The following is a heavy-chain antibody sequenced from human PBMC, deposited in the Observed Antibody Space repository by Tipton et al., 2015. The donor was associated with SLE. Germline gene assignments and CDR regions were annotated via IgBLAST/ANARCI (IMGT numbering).Heavy chain of an antibody. D-gene: IGHD3-22*01. Sequence: LRLSCTVSGGSISSSSYYWGWIRQPPGKGLEWIGSIYYSGSTYYNPSLKRRVTISVDTSKNQFSLKLSSVTAADTAVYYCARGTPYYYDSSGYGNDAFDIWGQGTMVTVSS. CDR2: IYYSGST. CDR3: ARGTPYYYDSSGYGNDAFDI. V-gene: IGHV4-39*07. CDR1: GGSISSSSYY. J-gene: IGHJ3*02.